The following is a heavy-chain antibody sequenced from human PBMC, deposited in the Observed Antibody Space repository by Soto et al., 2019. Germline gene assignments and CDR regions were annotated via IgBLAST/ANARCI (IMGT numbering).Heavy chain of an antibody. CDR2: FDPEDGET. V-gene: IGHV1-24*01. D-gene: IGHD3-9*01. CDR1: GYTLTELS. Sequence: GASVKVSCKVSGYTLTELSMHWVRQAPGKGLEWMGGFDPEDGETIYAQKFQGRVTMTEDTSTDTAYMELSSLRSEDTAVYYCATATPVLRYFDWLLMRKGYYYYGMDVWGQGTTVTVSS. J-gene: IGHJ6*02. CDR3: ATATPVLRYFDWLLMRKGYYYYGMDV.